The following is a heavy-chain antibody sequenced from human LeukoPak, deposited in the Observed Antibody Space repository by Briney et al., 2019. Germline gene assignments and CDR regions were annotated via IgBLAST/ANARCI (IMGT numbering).Heavy chain of an antibody. Sequence: HPGGSLRLSCAASGFTFSSYAMSWVRQAPGKGLEWVSAISGSGGSTYYADSVKGRFTISRDNSKNTLYLQMNSLRAEDTAVYYCAKDSPITMIVVSAFDIWGQGTMVTVSS. CDR3: AKDSPITMIVVSAFDI. J-gene: IGHJ3*02. CDR1: GFTFSSYA. V-gene: IGHV3-23*01. CDR2: ISGSGGST. D-gene: IGHD3-22*01.